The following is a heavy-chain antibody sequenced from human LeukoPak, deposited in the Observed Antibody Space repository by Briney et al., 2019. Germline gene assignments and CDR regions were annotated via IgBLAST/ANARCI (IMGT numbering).Heavy chain of an antibody. CDR2: VNADGRVT. V-gene: IGHV3-74*01. CDR3: ARDLTWGQVDY. D-gene: IGHD7-27*01. CDR1: GFTISGYW. Sequence: GGSLRLSCAASGFTISGYWMYWIRQSPGKGLEWVARVNADGRVTNYAGSMKGRFTISRDTATNIVYLQMNSLRDDDTAVYYCARDLTWGQVDYWGQGTLVTVSS. J-gene: IGHJ4*02.